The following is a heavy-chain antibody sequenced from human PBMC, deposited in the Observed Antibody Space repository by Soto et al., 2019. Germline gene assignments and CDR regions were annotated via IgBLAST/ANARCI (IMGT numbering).Heavy chain of an antibody. V-gene: IGHV1-18*01. Sequence: ASVKLSCKASGYTFTSYGISWVRQAPGQGLEWMGWISAYNGNTNYAQKLQGRVTMTTDTSTSTAYMELRSLRSDDTAVYYCARDSCYDFWSGCYGMDVWGQGTTVTVSS. J-gene: IGHJ6*02. CDR2: ISAYNGNT. D-gene: IGHD3-3*01. CDR1: GYTFTSYG. CDR3: ARDSCYDFWSGCYGMDV.